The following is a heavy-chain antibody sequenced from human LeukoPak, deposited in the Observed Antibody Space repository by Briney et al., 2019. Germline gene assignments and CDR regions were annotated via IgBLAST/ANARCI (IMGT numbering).Heavy chain of an antibody. J-gene: IGHJ4*02. CDR2: INPNSGGT. V-gene: IGHV1-2*02. D-gene: IGHD6-19*01. CDR1: GYTFTGYY. Sequence: ASVKASCKASGYTFTGYYMHWVRQAPGQGLEWMGWINPNSGGTNYAQKFQGRVTMTRDTSISTAYMELSRLRSDDTAVYYCARGSEYSSGRYSDYWGQGTLVTVSS. CDR3: ARGSEYSSGRYSDY.